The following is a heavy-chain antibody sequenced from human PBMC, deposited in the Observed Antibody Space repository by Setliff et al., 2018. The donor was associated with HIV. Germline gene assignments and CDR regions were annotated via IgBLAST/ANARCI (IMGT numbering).Heavy chain of an antibody. CDR3: ARGAIVPAAMVSRYNYYGMDV. V-gene: IGHV1-18*01. CDR2: ISAYNGNT. CDR1: GYTFTRYG. Sequence: ASVKVSCKASGYTFTRYGISWVRQAPGQGLEWMGWISAYNGNTNYAKKLQGRVTMTTDTSTSTAYMELRSLRSDDTAVYYCARGAIVPAAMVSRYNYYGMDVWGQGTTVTVSS. J-gene: IGHJ6*02. D-gene: IGHD2-2*01.